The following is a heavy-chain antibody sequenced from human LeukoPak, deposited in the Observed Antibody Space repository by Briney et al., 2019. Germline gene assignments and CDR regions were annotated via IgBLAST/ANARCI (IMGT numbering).Heavy chain of an antibody. Sequence: SETLSLTCTVSGGSISSYYWSWIRQTPGKGLEWIGDIYYSGSTYYNPSLKSRVTISVDTSKNQFSLKLSSVTAADTAVYYCAREDPVPAAAFDYWGQGTLVTVSS. CDR3: AREDPVPAAAFDY. CDR2: IYYSGST. CDR1: GGSISSYY. J-gene: IGHJ4*02. D-gene: IGHD2-2*01. V-gene: IGHV4-59*12.